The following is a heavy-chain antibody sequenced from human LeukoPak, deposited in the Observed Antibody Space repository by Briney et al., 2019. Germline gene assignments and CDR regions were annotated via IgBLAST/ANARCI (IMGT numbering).Heavy chain of an antibody. D-gene: IGHD2-2*01. J-gene: IGHJ6*03. Sequence: ASVKVSCKASGGTFSSYAISWVRQAPGQGLEWMGGIIPIFGTANYAQKFQGRVTITADESTSTAYMELSSLRSEDTAVYYCASVVVVPAENYYMDVWGKGTTVTVFS. CDR2: IIPIFGTA. CDR3: ASVVVVPAENYYMDV. CDR1: GGTFSSYA. V-gene: IGHV1-69*13.